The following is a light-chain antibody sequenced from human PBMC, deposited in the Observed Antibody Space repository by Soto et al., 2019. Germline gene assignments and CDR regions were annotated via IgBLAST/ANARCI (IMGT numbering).Light chain of an antibody. CDR3: SSYAGSNNYV. J-gene: IGLJ1*01. CDR2: EVS. CDR1: SSDVGGYNY. Sequence: QSVLTQPPSASGSPGQSVTISCTGTSSDVGGYNYVSWYQQHPGKAPKLMIYEVSKRPSGVPDRFSGSKSGNTASLTVSGLQAEDEADYCCSSYAGSNNYVFGTGTKGTVL. V-gene: IGLV2-8*01.